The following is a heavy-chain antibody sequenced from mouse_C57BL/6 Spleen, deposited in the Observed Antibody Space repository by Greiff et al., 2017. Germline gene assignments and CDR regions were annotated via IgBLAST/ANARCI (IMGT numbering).Heavy chain of an antibody. CDR1: GYAFSSYW. CDR2: IYPGDGVT. D-gene: IGHD4-1*01. Sequence: LVESGAELVKPGASVKISCKASGYAFSSYWMNWVKQRPGKGLEWIGQIYPGDGVTNYNGKFKGKATLTADKSSSTAYMQLSSLTSEDSAVYFCARSRDWDAMDYWGQGTSVTVSS. J-gene: IGHJ4*01. V-gene: IGHV1-80*01. CDR3: ARSRDWDAMDY.